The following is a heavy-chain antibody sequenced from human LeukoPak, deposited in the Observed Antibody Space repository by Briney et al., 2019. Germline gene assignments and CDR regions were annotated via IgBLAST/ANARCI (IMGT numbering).Heavy chain of an antibody. V-gene: IGHV3-74*01. D-gene: IGHD1-26*01. CDR1: GFTFSDYW. Sequence: GGSLRLSCAASGFTFSDYWMHWVRQAPGKGLVWVSRINTDGSFTRYADSVQGRFTISRDTAKNTLFLQMNSLRAEDTAVYYCAREAKVGGALQYWGQGILVTVSS. CDR3: AREAKVGGALQY. J-gene: IGHJ4*02. CDR2: INTDGSFT.